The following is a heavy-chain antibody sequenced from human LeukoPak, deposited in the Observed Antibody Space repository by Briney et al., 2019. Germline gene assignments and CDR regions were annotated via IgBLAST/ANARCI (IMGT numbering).Heavy chain of an antibody. D-gene: IGHD3-16*01. Sequence: PSETLSLTCTVSGGSTSSDYWSWIRQSPGKGLEWVGYVYNSGDTGKNPSLKSRVTILLDTSKNQCSLKLTSMSAADTAVYYCARLKLGAYFDLWGRGTLVTVSS. J-gene: IGHJ2*01. CDR1: GGSTSSDY. CDR2: VYNSGDT. V-gene: IGHV4-59*08. CDR3: ARLKLGAYFDL.